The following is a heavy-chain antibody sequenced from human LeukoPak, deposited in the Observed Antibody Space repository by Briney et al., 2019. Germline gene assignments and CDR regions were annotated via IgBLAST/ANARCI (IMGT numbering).Heavy chain of an antibody. CDR1: GGSFSGYY. CDR2: INHSGST. J-gene: IGHJ4*02. D-gene: IGHD3-22*01. V-gene: IGHV4-34*01. CDR3: ARDSSGYKTEYYFDY. Sequence: SETLSLTCAVYGGSFSGYYWSWVRQPPGKGLEWIGEINHSGSTNYNPSLRSRVTMSVDTSKNQFSLKLSSVTAADTAVYYCARDSSGYKTEYYFDYWGQGTLVTVSS.